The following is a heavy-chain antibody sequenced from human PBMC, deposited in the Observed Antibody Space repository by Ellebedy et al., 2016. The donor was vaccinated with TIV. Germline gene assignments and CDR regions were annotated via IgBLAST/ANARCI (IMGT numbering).Heavy chain of an antibody. CDR2: LYYTGST. CDR1: GGSISGTYTNYY. J-gene: IGHJ4*02. Sequence: SETLSLTXNVSGGSISGTYTNYYWGGIRQPPGKGLGWSGNLYYTGSTFYNPSLKSRVTISVDASMNQFFLNLRSVTAADTPVYYCARLDLWTHDDWGQGSLVIVSS. CDR3: ARLDLWTHDD. V-gene: IGHV4-39*01. D-gene: IGHD3/OR15-3a*01.